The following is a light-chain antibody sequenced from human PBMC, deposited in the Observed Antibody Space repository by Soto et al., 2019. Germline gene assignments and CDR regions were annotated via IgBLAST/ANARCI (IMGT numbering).Light chain of an antibody. V-gene: IGLV1-40*01. Sequence: QPVLTQPPSVSGAPGQRVTISCTGSSSNIGAGYDVHWYQQLPGTAPKLLIYGNSNRPSGVPDRFSGSKSGTSASLAITGLQAEDEADYYCQSYDSSLSGSGVVGGGTKLTVL. CDR1: SSNIGAGYD. J-gene: IGLJ2*01. CDR3: QSYDSSLSGSGV. CDR2: GNS.